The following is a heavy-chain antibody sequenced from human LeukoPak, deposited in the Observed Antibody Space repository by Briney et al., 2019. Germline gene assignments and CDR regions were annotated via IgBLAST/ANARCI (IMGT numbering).Heavy chain of an antibody. CDR1: GFTFSSYA. CDR3: AKGGVGPGKNWFDP. CDR2: ISGSGGST. Sequence: GGSLRLSCAASGFTFSSYAMSWVRQAPGKGLEWVSAISGSGGSTYYADSVKGRFTISRDNSKNTLYLQVNSLRAEDTAVYYCAKGGVGPGKNWFDPWGQGTLVTVSS. V-gene: IGHV3-23*01. J-gene: IGHJ5*02. D-gene: IGHD2-8*01.